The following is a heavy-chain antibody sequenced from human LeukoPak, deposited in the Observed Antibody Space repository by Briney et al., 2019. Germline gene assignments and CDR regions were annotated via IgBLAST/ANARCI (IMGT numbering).Heavy chain of an antibody. D-gene: IGHD4-17*01. V-gene: IGHV3-30*03. CDR2: ISYDGSNK. CDR3: ARGTVTAPDY. J-gene: IGHJ4*02. CDR1: GFTFSSYG. Sequence: PGGSLRLSCAASGFTFSSYGMHWVRQAPGKGLEWVAVISYDGSNKYYADSVKGRFTISRDNSKNMLYLQMNSLRAEDTAVYSCARGTVTAPDYWGQGTLVTVSS.